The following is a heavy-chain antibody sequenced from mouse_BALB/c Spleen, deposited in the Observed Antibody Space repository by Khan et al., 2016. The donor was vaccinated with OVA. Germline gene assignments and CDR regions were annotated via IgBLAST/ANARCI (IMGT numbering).Heavy chain of an antibody. V-gene: IGHV1-4*01. D-gene: IGHD2-14*01. J-gene: IGHJ3*01. CDR1: GYTFTSYT. CDR3: EIDGGDYRYGGWFAY. CDR2: INPSNGYT. Sequence: QVQLQQSGAELARPGASVKMSCKASGYTFTSYTIHWIKLRPGQGLEWIGYINPSNGYTNYNQKFKDKATLTADKSSTTAYMQLSSLTSDDSAVYNWEIDGGDYRYGGWFAYWGQGTLVTVSA.